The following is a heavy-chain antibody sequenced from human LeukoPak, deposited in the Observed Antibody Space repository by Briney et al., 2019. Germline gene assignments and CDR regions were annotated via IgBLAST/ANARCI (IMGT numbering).Heavy chain of an antibody. CDR2: ISGSGGST. CDR3: ARTQPLPIYCSSTSCPVDY. Sequence: PGGSLRLSCAASGFTFSSYAMSWVRQAPGKGLEWVSAISGSGGSTYYADSVKGRFTISRDNSKNTLYLQMNSLRAEDTAVYYCARTQPLPIYCSSTSCPVDYWGQGTLVTVSS. D-gene: IGHD2-2*01. CDR1: GFTFSSYA. J-gene: IGHJ4*02. V-gene: IGHV3-23*01.